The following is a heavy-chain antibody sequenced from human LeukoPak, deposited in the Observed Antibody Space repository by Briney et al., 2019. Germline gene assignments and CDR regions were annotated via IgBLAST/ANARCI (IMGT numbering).Heavy chain of an antibody. CDR3: ARDSPRGYAIDY. J-gene: IGHJ4*02. V-gene: IGHV3-48*01. CDR2: ISGSGRTK. CDR1: GFAFSTSH. D-gene: IGHD3-10*01. Sequence: GGSLRLSCAASGFAFSTSHLNWVRQPPGKGLEWLSYISGSGRTKFYADSVKGRFSISRDNAKNTLYLQMNSLRAEDTALYHCARDSPRGYAIDYWGQGTLVTVSS.